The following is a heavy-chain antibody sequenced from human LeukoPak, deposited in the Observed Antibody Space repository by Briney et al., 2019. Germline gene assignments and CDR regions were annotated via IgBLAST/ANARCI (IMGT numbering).Heavy chain of an antibody. J-gene: IGHJ4*02. CDR2: IYPGDFDN. Sequence: GESLTVSCMGSGYSFTIYWIGWVRQMPGKGLERVGIIYPGDFDNRYMQSFQGHVTISVENSISTDYLQWSSLRASDTAMYYCAILVGGASGWYEGRGDFDCWGQGTLVTVS. D-gene: IGHD6-19*01. CDR3: AILVGGASGWYEGRGDFDC. V-gene: IGHV5-51*01. CDR1: GYSFTIYW.